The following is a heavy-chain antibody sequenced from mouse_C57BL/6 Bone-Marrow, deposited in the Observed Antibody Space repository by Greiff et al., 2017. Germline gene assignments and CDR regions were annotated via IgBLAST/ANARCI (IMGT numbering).Heavy chain of an antibody. CDR3: ARREKLDEAWFAY. CDR2: ICPRDGST. CDR1: GYTFTSYD. Sequence: VQLQQSGPELVKPGASVKLSCKASGYTFTSYDINWVKQRPGQGLEWIGWICPRDGSTKYNKKLKGKATLTVDKSSSTAYMELHSLTSEDSAVYFCARREKLDEAWFAYWGQGTLVTVSA. V-gene: IGHV1-85*01. J-gene: IGHJ3*01. D-gene: IGHD4-1*01.